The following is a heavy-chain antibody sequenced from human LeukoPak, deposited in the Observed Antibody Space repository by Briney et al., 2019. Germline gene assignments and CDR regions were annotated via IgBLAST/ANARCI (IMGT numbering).Heavy chain of an antibody. CDR1: GFTFSSYG. V-gene: IGHV3-30*18. J-gene: IGHJ4*02. CDR3: AKDHSSGWYSEPYFDY. CDR2: ISYDGSNK. Sequence: PGGSLRLSCAASGFTFSSYGMHWVRQAPGKGLEWVAVISYDGSNKYYADSVKGRFTISRDNPKNTLYLQMNSLRAEDTAVYYCAKDHSSGWYSEPYFDYWGQGTLVTVSS. D-gene: IGHD6-19*01.